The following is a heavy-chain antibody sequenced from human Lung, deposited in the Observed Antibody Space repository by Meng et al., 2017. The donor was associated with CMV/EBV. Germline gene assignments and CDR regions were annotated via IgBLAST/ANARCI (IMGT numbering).Heavy chain of an antibody. V-gene: IGHV1-2*02. D-gene: IGHD7-27*01. J-gene: IGHJ4*02. CDR2: IHPHRGDT. CDR3: ASDNNWGQDY. Sequence: SXXVSCKASGYTFTAHYFHWVRQAPGQGLEWMGWIHPHRGDTNYAQQSQGRVTLTRDTSINTGYMELTRLTSAETAVYYCASDNNWGQDYWGQGALVTVSS. CDR1: GYTFTAHY.